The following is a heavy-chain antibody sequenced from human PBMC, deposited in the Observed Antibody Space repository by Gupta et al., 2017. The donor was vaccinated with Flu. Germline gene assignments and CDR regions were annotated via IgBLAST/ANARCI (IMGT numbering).Heavy chain of an antibody. D-gene: IGHD6-19*01. CDR1: GFTFSSYG. V-gene: IGHV3-30*18. CDR3: AKDAQETDWLATEQYYFDY. CDR2: ISYDGSNK. Sequence: QVQLVESGGGVVQPGRSLRLSCAATGFTFSSYGMHWVRQAPGKGLEWVAVISYDGSNKYYADSVKGRFTISRDNSKNTLYLQMNSLRAEDTAVYYCAKDAQETDWLATEQYYFDYWGQGTLVTVSS. J-gene: IGHJ4*02.